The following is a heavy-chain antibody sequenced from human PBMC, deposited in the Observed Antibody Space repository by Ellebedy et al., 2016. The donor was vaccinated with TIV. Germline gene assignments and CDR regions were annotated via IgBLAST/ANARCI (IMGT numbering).Heavy chain of an antibody. D-gene: IGHD6-13*01. CDR1: DGSISSSGYY. CDR2: IFYSGST. V-gene: IGHV4-39*07. J-gene: IGHJ4*02. CDR3: ARDEYNISWFKY. Sequence: MPSETLSLTCTVSDGSISSSGYYWGWIRQPPGKGLEWIGNIFYSGSTYYSPSLDPSLKSRVTISVDTSTNQFSLKLSSVTAADAAVYYCARDEYNISWFKYWGQGTLVTVSS.